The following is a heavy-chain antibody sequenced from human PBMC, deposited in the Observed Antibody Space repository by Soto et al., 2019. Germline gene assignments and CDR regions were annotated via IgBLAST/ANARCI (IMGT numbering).Heavy chain of an antibody. V-gene: IGHV3-74*01. CDR3: ATLGGHQLGARDC. CDR2: IAGDGTGT. CDR1: GFTFSSYK. D-gene: IGHD7-27*01. Sequence: EVQLVESGGGLVQPGGSLRLSCAASGFTFSSYKIHWVRQAPGGGLVWVSRIAGDGTGTNYADSVKGRFTISRDNAKNTLYRQMNSLRVDDTAVYYCATLGGHQLGARDCWGQGTLVTVSS. J-gene: IGHJ4*02.